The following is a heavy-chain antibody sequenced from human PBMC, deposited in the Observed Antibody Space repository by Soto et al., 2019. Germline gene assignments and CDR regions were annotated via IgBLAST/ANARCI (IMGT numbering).Heavy chain of an antibody. Sequence: PGESLKISCKGSGYSFTNYWIAWVRQMPGKGLEWMGIIYPGDSDTRYSPSFQGQVTVSADKSISTAYLQWGSLRASDTAMYYCARRYSNYYFDYWGQGTLVTVSS. J-gene: IGHJ4*02. CDR1: GYSFTNYW. CDR2: IYPGDSDT. D-gene: IGHD5-18*01. CDR3: ARRYSNYYFDY. V-gene: IGHV5-51*01.